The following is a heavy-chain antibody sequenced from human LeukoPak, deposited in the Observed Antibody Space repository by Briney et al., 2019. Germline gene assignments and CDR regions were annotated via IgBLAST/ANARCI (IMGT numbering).Heavy chain of an antibody. CDR3: ARLWGGDGYPYFFDY. J-gene: IGHJ4*02. Sequence: SETLSLTCTVSGGSISSYYWSWIRQPPGQGLEWIGYIYYSESTNNNPSLTLRVTITVDTSKTQFSLKLSSVTAAATDMSFCARLWGGDGYPYFFDYWGQGTLVTVSS. CDR2: IYYSEST. CDR1: GGSISSYY. V-gene: IGHV4-59*01. D-gene: IGHD5-24*01.